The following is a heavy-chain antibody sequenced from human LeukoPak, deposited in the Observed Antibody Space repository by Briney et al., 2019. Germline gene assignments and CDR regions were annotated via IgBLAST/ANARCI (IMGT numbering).Heavy chain of an antibody. CDR3: ARVAGTYQQYYFDY. J-gene: IGHJ4*02. D-gene: IGHD6-19*01. Sequence: PSETLSLTCTVSGDSINNYYWSWIRQPPGKGLEWIGYICYSGSTNYNPSLKSRVTISVDTSKNQFSLKLSSVTAADTAVYYCARVAGTYQQYYFDYWGQGTLVTVSS. CDR2: ICYSGST. V-gene: IGHV4-59*08. CDR1: GDSINNYY.